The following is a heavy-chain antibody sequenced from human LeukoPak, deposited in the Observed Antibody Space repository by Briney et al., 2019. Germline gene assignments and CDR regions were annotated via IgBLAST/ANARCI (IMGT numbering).Heavy chain of an antibody. CDR3: ARDWGTYFDY. D-gene: IGHD7-27*01. V-gene: IGHV4-30-4*01. CDR2: IYYSGST. J-gene: IGHJ4*02. Sequence: PSETLSLTCTVSGGSISSGDSYWSWIRQPPGKGLEWIGYIYYSGSTYYNPSLESRLTMSVDTSKNQFSLHLTSVTAADTAVYYCARDWGTYFDYWGQGTLVTVSS. CDR1: GGSISSGDSY.